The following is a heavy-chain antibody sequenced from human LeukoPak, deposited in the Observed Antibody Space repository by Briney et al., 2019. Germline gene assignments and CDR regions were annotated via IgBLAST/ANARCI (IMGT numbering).Heavy chain of an antibody. CDR2: IFSGGST. Sequence: GGALRLSCAASGFTVSSNYMSWVRQAPGKGLEWVSVIFSGGSTYYAESVKCRFTISRDNSKNTLYLQINSVRAEDTAVYYCAGGVWFGDINYWGQGTLVTVSS. CDR3: AGGVWFGDINY. CDR1: GFTVSSNY. V-gene: IGHV3-53*01. J-gene: IGHJ4*02. D-gene: IGHD3-10*01.